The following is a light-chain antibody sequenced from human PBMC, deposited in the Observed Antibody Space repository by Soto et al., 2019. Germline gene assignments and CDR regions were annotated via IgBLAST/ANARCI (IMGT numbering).Light chain of an antibody. CDR1: SSNIGAGYD. V-gene: IGLV1-40*01. CDR3: QSYDSSLSGSEV. CDR2: GNS. Sequence: QSVLTQPPSVSGAPGQRVTISCTGSSSNIGAGYDVHWYQQLPGTAPKLLIYGNSNRPSGVPDRFSGSKSVTSASLAITGLQAEDEADYYCQSYDSSLSGSEVFGGGTKLPVL. J-gene: IGLJ3*02.